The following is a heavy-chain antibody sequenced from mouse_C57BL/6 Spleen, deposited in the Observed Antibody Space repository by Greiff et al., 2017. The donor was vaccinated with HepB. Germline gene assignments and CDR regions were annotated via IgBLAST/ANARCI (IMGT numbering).Heavy chain of an antibody. J-gene: IGHJ1*03. D-gene: IGHD1-1*01. CDR2: IHPNSGST. V-gene: IGHV1-64*01. Sequence: VQLQQSGAELVKPGASVKLSCKASGYTFTSYWMHWVKQRPGQGLEWIGMIHPNSGSTNYNEKFKSKATLTVDKSSSTAYMQLSSLTSEDSAVYYCARSITTVVATFYWYFDVWGTGTTVTVAS. CDR3: ARSITTVVATFYWYFDV. CDR1: GYTFTSYW.